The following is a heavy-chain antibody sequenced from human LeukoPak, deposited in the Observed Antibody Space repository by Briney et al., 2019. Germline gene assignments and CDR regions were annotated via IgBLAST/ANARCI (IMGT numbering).Heavy chain of an antibody. D-gene: IGHD6-19*01. J-gene: IGHJ4*02. V-gene: IGHV3-21*06. CDR3: ARWYSSGWYSDY. CDR1: GFSFSTYS. CDR2: VSGTSEYI. Sequence: KSGGSLRLSCAASGFSFSTYSMIWVRQAPGKGLEWVSSVSGTSEYIYYADSVRGRFTISRDNAKNTVYLQMNSLRAEDTAVYYCARWYSSGWYSDYWGQGTLVTVPS.